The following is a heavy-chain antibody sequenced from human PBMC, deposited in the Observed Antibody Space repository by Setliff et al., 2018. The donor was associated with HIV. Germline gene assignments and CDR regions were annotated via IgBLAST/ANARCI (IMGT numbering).Heavy chain of an antibody. D-gene: IGHD6-19*01. CDR1: GASISSHY. CDR3: ARVPSSGWYGGHHYMDV. V-gene: IGHV4-59*11. J-gene: IGHJ6*03. CDR2: IHYTGST. Sequence: SETLSLTCSVSGASISSHYWTWIRQPPGKGLEWIGNIHYTGSTNYNPSLKSRVTISGDSSKKQFSLVLSSVTAADTAVYYCARVPSSGWYGGHHYMDVWGKGATVTVSS.